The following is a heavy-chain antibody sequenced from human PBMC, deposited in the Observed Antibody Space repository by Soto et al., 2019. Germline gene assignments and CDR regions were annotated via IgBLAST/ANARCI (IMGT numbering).Heavy chain of an antibody. Sequence: SETLSLTCTVSGGSIDTFYWSWVRQPAGKGLEWIGRIFSSGSTSFSPSLESRVAMSVDTSKNHFSLNLSSVTAADMAVYYCAREGSYSAYNFAHGIQLWSFDFWGQGALVTVS. CDR1: GGSIDTFY. D-gene: IGHD5-12*01. CDR2: IFSSGST. V-gene: IGHV4-4*07. J-gene: IGHJ4*02. CDR3: AREGSYSAYNFAHGIQLWSFDF.